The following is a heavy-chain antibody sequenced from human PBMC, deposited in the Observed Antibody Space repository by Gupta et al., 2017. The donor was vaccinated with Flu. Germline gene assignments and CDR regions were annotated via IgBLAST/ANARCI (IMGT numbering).Heavy chain of an antibody. CDR1: GGSFSDYF. V-gene: IGHV4-34*01. CDR3: ARGPGGSYFGVYFDY. D-gene: IGHD1-26*01. Sequence: QVQLQPWGAGLLKPSETLSITCAVNGGSFSDYFWSWFRQPPGKGLEWIGENNHYGSTNYNPSLESRVTISVDTSKNQFSLKLTSVTAADTAVYYCARGPGGSYFGVYFDYWGQGTLVTVSS. CDR2: NNHYGST. J-gene: IGHJ4*02.